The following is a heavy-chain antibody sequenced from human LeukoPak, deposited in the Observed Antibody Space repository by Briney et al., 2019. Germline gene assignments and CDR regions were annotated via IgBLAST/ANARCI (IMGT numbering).Heavy chain of an antibody. CDR3: ARDGSIVGANYYYGMDV. J-gene: IGHJ6*02. V-gene: IGHV1-46*01. CDR2: INPSGGST. D-gene: IGHD1-26*01. Sequence: ASVKASCKASGYTFTSYYMHWVRQAPGQGLEWMGIINPSGGSTSYAQKFQGRVTMTRDTSTSTVYMELSSLRSEDTAVYYCARDGSIVGANYYYGMDVWGQGTTVTVSS. CDR1: GYTFTSYY.